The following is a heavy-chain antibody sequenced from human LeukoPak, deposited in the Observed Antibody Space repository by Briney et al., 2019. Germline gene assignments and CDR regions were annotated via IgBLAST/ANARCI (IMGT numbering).Heavy chain of an antibody. CDR1: GGSFSGYY. V-gene: IGHV4-34*01. J-gene: IGHJ4*02. CDR3: ARGFYSSSSPLDY. D-gene: IGHD6-13*01. Sequence: SETLSLTCAVYGGSFSGYYWSWIRQPPGKGLEWIGEINHSGSTNYNPSLKSRVTISVDTSKSQFSLKLSSVTAADTAVYYCARGFYSSSSPLDYWGQGTLVTVSS. CDR2: INHSGST.